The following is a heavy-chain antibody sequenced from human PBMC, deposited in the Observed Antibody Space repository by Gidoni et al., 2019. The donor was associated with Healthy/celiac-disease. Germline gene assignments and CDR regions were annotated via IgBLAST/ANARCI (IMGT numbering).Heavy chain of an antibody. CDR1: GGSFSGYY. Sequence: QVQLQQWGAGLFKPSETLSLTRAVYGGSFSGYYWSWIRQPPGKGLEWIGEINHSGSTNYNPSLKSRVTISVDTSKNQFSLKLSSVTAADTAVYYCARAPLGYCSGGSCSNFDYWGQGTLATVSS. V-gene: IGHV4-34*01. D-gene: IGHD2-15*01. CDR2: INHSGST. J-gene: IGHJ4*02. CDR3: ARAPLGYCSGGSCSNFDY.